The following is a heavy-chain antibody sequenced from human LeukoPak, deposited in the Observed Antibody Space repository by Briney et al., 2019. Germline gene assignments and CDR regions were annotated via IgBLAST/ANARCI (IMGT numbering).Heavy chain of an antibody. CDR2: IYYSGGT. Sequence: PSETLSLTCTVPGGSISSYYWSWIRQPPGKGLEWIGYIYYSGGTNYNPSLKSRVTISVDTSKNQFSLKLSSVTAADTAVYYCAAVGYTYASGSFDIWSQGTMVTVSS. V-gene: IGHV4-59*01. CDR3: AAVGYTYASGSFDI. CDR1: GGSISSYY. D-gene: IGHD5-18*01. J-gene: IGHJ3*02.